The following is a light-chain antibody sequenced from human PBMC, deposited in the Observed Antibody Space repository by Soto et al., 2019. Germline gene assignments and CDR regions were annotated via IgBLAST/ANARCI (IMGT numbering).Light chain of an antibody. J-gene: IGKJ1*01. CDR1: QSVSTN. CDR3: HQYRSSSWT. Sequence: EIVMTQSPATLSVSPGERATLSCRASQSVSTNLAWYQQKPGQAPRLLIYGASTRATGIPARFSGSGSGTDFTLTISRLEPEDFAVYYCHQYRSSSWTFGQGTKVEIK. V-gene: IGKV3-15*01. CDR2: GAS.